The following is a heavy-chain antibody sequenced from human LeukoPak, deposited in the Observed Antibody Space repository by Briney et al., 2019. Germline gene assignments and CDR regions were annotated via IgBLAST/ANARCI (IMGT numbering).Heavy chain of an antibody. Sequence: PGGSLRLSCAASGFTFSSFEMKWVRQAPGKELEWVSYISSGGSTIYYADSVKGRFTISRDNSKNTLYLQMNSLRAEDTAVYYCAKSGYNRFDYWGQGTLVTVSS. CDR1: GFTFSSFE. J-gene: IGHJ4*02. V-gene: IGHV3-48*03. CDR2: ISSGGSTI. D-gene: IGHD5-24*01. CDR3: AKSGYNRFDY.